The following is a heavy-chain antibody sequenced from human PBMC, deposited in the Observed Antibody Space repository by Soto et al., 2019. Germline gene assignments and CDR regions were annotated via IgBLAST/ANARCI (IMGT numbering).Heavy chain of an antibody. CDR2: IYNNGGS. CDR1: GASVTSGDYY. Sequence: QVLLQESGPGLVKPSQTLFLTCTVSGASVTSGDYYWSCIRQPPGKGLEWIGYIYNNGGSYYNPSLKGRLTISIDTSKNHFSLKLKSVTAADTAIYYCVGTGTTDDYWGRGTLVTVSS. D-gene: IGHD4-17*01. CDR3: VGTGTTDDY. V-gene: IGHV4-30-4*01. J-gene: IGHJ4*02.